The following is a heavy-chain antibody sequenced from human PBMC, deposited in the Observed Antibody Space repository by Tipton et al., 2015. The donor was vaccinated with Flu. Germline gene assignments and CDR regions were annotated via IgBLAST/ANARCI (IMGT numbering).Heavy chain of an antibody. CDR3: ARTYGPFNWFDP. CDR2: IYYSGST. J-gene: IGHJ5*02. V-gene: IGHV4-39*02. Sequence: TLSLTCNVSGGSISSSSDYWGWIRQPPGKGLEWIGTIYYSGSTYYSPSLRSRVTISVDTSKNHSSLRLNSLTAADTAVYCGARTYGPFNWFDPWGQGTLVTVSS. D-gene: IGHD3-10*01. CDR1: GGSISSSSDY.